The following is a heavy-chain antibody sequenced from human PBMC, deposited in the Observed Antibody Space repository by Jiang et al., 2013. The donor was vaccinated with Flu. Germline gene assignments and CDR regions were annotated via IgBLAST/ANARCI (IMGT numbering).Heavy chain of an antibody. J-gene: IGHJ1*01. D-gene: IGHD1-1*01. CDR2: TYYSGTT. Sequence: TLSLTCTVSGGSIGSGAFYWTWIRQRPGKGLEWIGYTYYSGTTYYNPSLKSRLTISLDTSKNQFSLKLSSVTAADTAVYYCAREGERLVFQFWGQGTLVTVSS. CDR1: GGSIGSGAFY. CDR3: AREGERLVFQF. V-gene: IGHV4-31*03.